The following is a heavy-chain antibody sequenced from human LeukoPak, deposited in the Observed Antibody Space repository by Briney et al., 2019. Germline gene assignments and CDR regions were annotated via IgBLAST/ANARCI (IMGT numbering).Heavy chain of an antibody. Sequence: SVKVSCKASGGTFSSYAISWVRQAPGQGLEWMGGIIPIFGTANYAQKFQGRVTITADESTSTAYMELSSLRSEDTAVYSCAWVGDFWSGYYTFDYWGQGTLVTVSS. CDR1: GGTFSSYA. V-gene: IGHV1-69*13. D-gene: IGHD3-3*01. CDR3: AWVGDFWSGYYTFDY. CDR2: IIPIFGTA. J-gene: IGHJ4*02.